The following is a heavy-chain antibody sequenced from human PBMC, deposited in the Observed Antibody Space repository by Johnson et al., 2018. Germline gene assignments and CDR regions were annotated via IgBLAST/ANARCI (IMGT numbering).Heavy chain of an antibody. CDR3: AREMCRGWNYHNYYTDC. J-gene: IGHJ6*03. CDR2: IPWDGGRV. Sequence: EVQLVESGGVVVQPGGSLRLSCAASGFTFDDYVRYWVRQAPGKGLEWVSLIPWDGGRVYYADSVKGRFTISRDNNKNFLYLQKNSLRTEDTALYYCAREMCRGWNYHNYYTDCWGKGPTVTVSS. V-gene: IGHV3-43D*03. D-gene: IGHD6-19*01. CDR1: GFTFDDYV.